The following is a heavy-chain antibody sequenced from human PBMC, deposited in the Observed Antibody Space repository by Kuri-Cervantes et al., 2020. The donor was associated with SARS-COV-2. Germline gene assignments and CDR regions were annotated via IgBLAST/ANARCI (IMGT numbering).Heavy chain of an antibody. CDR2: ISYDGSNK. D-gene: IGHD2-21*02. J-gene: IGHJ3*02. CDR1: GFTFSSYA. CDR3: ARVRALCGGDCYSANDAFDI. Sequence: GGSLRLSCAASGFTFSSYAMHWVRQAPGKGLEWVAVISYDGSNKYYADSVKGRFTISRDNSKNTLYLQMSSLRAEDTAVYYCARVRALCGGDCYSANDAFDIWGQGTMVTVSS. V-gene: IGHV3-30-3*01.